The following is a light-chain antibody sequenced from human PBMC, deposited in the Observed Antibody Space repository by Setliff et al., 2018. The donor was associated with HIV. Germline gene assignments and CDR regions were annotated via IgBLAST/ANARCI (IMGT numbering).Light chain of an antibody. CDR1: TSDVGCYHY. V-gene: IGLV2-14*01. CDR3: SSYAITNTLP. Sequence: QSALTQPASVSGSPGQSITISCTGTTSDVGCYHYVPWYQQHPGKAPKLIIYEVSNRPSGVSNRFSGSKSGNPASLTISGLQAEDEADYYCSSYAITNTLPFGTGTKVA. CDR2: EVS. J-gene: IGLJ1*01.